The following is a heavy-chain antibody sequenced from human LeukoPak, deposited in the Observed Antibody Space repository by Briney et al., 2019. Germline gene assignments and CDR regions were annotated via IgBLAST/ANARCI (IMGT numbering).Heavy chain of an antibody. CDR1: GGSVSSGSYY. J-gene: IGHJ6*04. V-gene: IGHV4-61*01. Sequence: SETLSLTCTVSGGSVSSGSYYWSWIRQPPGKGLEWIGYIYYSGSTNYNPSLKSRVTISVDTSKHQFSLKLSSVTAADTAVYYCASNRAVYGSGSYYPIKYGMDVWGKGTTVTVSS. CDR2: IYYSGST. D-gene: IGHD3-10*01. CDR3: ASNRAVYGSGSYYPIKYGMDV.